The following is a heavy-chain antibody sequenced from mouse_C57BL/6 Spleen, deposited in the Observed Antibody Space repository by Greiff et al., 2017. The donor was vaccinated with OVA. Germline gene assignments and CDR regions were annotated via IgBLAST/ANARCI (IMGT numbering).Heavy chain of an antibody. CDR2: ISDGGSYT. V-gene: IGHV5-4*01. J-gene: IGHJ3*01. CDR1: GFTFSSYA. Sequence: EVKLVESGGGLVKPGGSLKLSCAASGFTFSSYAMSWVRQTPEKRLEWVATISDGGSYTYYPDNVKGRFTISRDNAKNNLYLQMSHLKSEDTAMYYCARDGGGSSGAWFAYWGQGTLVTVSA. CDR3: ARDGGGSSGAWFAY. D-gene: IGHD3-2*02.